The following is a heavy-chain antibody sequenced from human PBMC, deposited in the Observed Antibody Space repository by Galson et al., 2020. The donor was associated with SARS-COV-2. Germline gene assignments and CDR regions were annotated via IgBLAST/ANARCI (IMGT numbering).Heavy chain of an antibody. CDR2: DYGGDSAV. CDR3: ARHIAATSWQKYRDA. Sequence: KIGESLKISCQGSGYSFGNYWNGWVRPLPGKGLEWVGIDYGGDSAVIYSPAFQGQVTITAAKSINTAYLQWTSLKASDTATYFCARHIAATSWQKYRDAWGQGTAVTVS. CDR1: GYSFGNYW. D-gene: IGHD2-2*01. V-gene: IGHV5-51*01. J-gene: IGHJ6*02.